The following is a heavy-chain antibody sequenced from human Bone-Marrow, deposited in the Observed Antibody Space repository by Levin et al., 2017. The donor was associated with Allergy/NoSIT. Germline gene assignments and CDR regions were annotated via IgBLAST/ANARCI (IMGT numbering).Heavy chain of an antibody. CDR3: ARVSIVVVPAATPYYYYYGMDV. CDR1: GFTFSSYS. D-gene: IGHD2-2*01. CDR2: ISSSSSYI. V-gene: IGHV3-21*01. Sequence: LSLTCAASGFTFSSYSMNWVRQAPGKGLEWVSSISSSSSYIYYADSVKGRFTISRDNAKNSLYLQMNSLRAEDTAVYYCARVSIVVVPAATPYYYYYGMDVWGQGTTVTVSS. J-gene: IGHJ6*02.